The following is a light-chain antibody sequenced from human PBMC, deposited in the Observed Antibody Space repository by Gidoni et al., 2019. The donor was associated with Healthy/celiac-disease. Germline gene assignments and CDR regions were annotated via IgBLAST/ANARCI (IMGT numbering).Light chain of an antibody. V-gene: IGKV1-39*01. J-gene: IGKJ2*01. CDR3: QQSYSTPMYT. CDR2: AAS. Sequence: DIQMTQSQSSLSASVGDRVTITCRASQSISSYLNWYQQKPGKATKLLIYAASSLQSGVPSRFSGSGSGTDFTLTISSLQPEDFATYYCQQSYSTPMYTFGQGTKLEIK. CDR1: QSISSY.